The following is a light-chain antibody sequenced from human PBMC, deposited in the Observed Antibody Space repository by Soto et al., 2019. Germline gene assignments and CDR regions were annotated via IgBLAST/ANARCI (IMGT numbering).Light chain of an antibody. J-gene: IGLJ1*01. Sequence: QSVLTQPASVSRSPGQSITISCTGTSSDVGSYYYVSWYQHHPGKAPKLLIYEVTNRPSGVSNRFSGSKSGNTASLTISGLQAEDEADYYCTSYTITSTYVFGTGTKVTVL. CDR3: TSYTITSTYV. CDR2: EVT. V-gene: IGLV2-14*01. CDR1: SSDVGSYYY.